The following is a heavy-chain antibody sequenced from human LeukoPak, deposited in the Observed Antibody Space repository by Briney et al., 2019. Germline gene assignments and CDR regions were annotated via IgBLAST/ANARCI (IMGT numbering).Heavy chain of an antibody. CDR2: IIPILGIA. CDR3: AGVKASYYYDEYYFDY. J-gene: IGHJ4*02. Sequence: ASVKVSCKASGGTFSSYAISWVRQAPGQGLEWMGRIIPILGIANYAQKFQGRVTITADKSTSTAYMELSSLRSEDTAVYYCAGVKASYYYDEYYFDYWGQGTLVTVSS. D-gene: IGHD3-22*01. V-gene: IGHV1-69*04. CDR1: GGTFSSYA.